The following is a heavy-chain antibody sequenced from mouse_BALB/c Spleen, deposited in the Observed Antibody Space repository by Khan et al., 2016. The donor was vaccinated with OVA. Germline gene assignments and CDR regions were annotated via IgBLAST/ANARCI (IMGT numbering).Heavy chain of an antibody. V-gene: IGHV2-9*02. CDR3: ARLEDR. CDR1: GFSLTSYG. Sequence: VELVVSGPGLVAPSQSLSITCTVSGFSLTSYGVHWVRHPPGKGLEWLGVILAGVSTNYNSALMSRLSIRKDKAKSQVFLKMNSLRTDDTAMYYCARLEDRGGQGNTLTV. J-gene: IGHJ2*01. CDR2: ILAGVST.